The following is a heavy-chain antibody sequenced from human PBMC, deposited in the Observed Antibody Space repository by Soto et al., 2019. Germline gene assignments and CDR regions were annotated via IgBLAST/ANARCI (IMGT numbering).Heavy chain of an antibody. CDR1: GASISGTNW. D-gene: IGHD6-19*01. CDR3: VRDRISSGDETSPGAFDI. CDR2: IFHSGKT. J-gene: IGHJ3*02. V-gene: IGHV4-4*02. Sequence: QVQLQESGPRLVKPSGTLSLTCAVSGASISGTNWWSWVRQSPVKGLEWIGEIFHSGKTNYNPTLKSRVTISVDKTKNQLSMTLRSVTAADTAVYYCVRDRISSGDETSPGAFDIWGQGTMVSVSS.